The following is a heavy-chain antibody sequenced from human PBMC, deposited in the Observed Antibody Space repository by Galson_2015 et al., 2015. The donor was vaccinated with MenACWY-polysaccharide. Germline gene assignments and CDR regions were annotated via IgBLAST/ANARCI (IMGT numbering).Heavy chain of an antibody. V-gene: IGHV4-39*01. CDR3: ARQGGSGWSHDY. J-gene: IGHJ4*02. CDR2: IYYGGST. CDR1: GGSISSSSYY. D-gene: IGHD6-19*01. Sequence: ETLSLTCTVSGGSISSSSYYWGWIRQPPGKGLEWIGTIYYGGSTYYNPSLKSRVTISVDTSKNQFSLKLTSVTAADTAVYYCARQGGSGWSHDYWGQGTLVTVSS.